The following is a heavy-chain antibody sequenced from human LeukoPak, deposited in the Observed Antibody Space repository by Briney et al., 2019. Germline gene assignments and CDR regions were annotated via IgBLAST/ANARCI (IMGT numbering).Heavy chain of an antibody. J-gene: IGHJ5*02. CDR3: AMGTTFRGWFDP. CDR1: GGTFSSYA. CDR2: IIPIFGTA. D-gene: IGHD1-14*01. V-gene: IGHV1-69*13. Sequence: ASVKVSCKASGGTFSSYAISWVRQAPGQGLEWMGGIIPIFGTANYAQKFQGRVTITADESTSTAYMELSSLRSEDTAVYYCAMGTTFRGWFDPWRHGTLVTVSS.